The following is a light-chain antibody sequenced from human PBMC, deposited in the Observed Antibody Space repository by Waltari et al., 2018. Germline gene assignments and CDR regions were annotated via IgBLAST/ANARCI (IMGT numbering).Light chain of an antibody. V-gene: IGKV3-20*01. Sequence: IVLTQSPRTLSFSPGELATLSCRASQSVSKYLAWYQQNPGQAPRLLIYDASIRATGIPDRFSGSGWGTDFSVTISRLEPEDFAVYDCQKYGTVPGTFGQGTKVQ. J-gene: IGKJ1*01. CDR2: DAS. CDR3: QKYGTVPGT. CDR1: QSVSKY.